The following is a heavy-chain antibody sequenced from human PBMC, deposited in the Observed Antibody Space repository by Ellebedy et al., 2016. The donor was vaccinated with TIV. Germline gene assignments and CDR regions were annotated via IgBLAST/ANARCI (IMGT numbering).Heavy chain of an antibody. CDR3: RLQIVAELPEPNDY. V-gene: IGHV1-8*01. Sequence: ASVKVSCKASGYTFTSYDINWVRQATGQGFEWMGWMNPNSGNTGYAQKFQGRVTMTRNTSISTAYMELSSLRSEDTAVYYCRLQIVAELPEPNDYWGQGTLVTVSS. CDR2: MNPNSGNT. D-gene: IGHD2-15*01. CDR1: GYTFTSYD. J-gene: IGHJ4*02.